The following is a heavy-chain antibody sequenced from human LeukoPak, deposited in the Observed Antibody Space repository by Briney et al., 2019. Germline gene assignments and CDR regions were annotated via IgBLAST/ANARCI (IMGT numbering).Heavy chain of an antibody. J-gene: IGHJ4*02. Sequence: ASVEVSCKASGYTFTSYGISWVRQAPGQGLEWMGWISAYNGNTNYAQKLQGRVTMTTDTSTSTAYMELRSLRSDDTAVYYCARVTIFGVVLDYWGQGTLVTVSS. D-gene: IGHD3-3*01. CDR2: ISAYNGNT. CDR3: ARVTIFGVVLDY. V-gene: IGHV1-18*01. CDR1: GYTFTSYG.